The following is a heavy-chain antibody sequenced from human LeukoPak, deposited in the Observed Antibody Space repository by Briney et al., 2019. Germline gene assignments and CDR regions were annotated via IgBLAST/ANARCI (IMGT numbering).Heavy chain of an antibody. V-gene: IGHV1-46*01. Sequence: ASVKVSCKASGYTFTSYYMHWVRQAPGQGLEWMGIINPSGGSTSYAQKFQGRVTMTRDTSMSTVYMELSSLRSEDTAVYYCARAYCSGGSCYSFWFDPWGQGTLVTVSS. CDR3: ARAYCSGGSCYSFWFDP. CDR2: INPSGGST. D-gene: IGHD2-15*01. CDR1: GYTFTSYY. J-gene: IGHJ5*02.